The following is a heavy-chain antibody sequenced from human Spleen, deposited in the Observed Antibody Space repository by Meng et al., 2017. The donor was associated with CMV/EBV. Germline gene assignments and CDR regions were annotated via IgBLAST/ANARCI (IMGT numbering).Heavy chain of an antibody. V-gene: IGHV3-7*01. J-gene: IGHJ6*02. CDR2: IKQDGSEK. CDR1: GFTFSSYW. Sequence: GGSLRPSCAASGFTFSSYWMSWVRQAPGKGLEWVANIKQDGSEKYYVDSVKGRFTISRDNAKNSLYLQMNSLRAEDTAVYYCARGEYCSSTSCYWNYYYGMDVWGQGTTVTVSS. D-gene: IGHD2-2*01. CDR3: ARGEYCSSTSCYWNYYYGMDV.